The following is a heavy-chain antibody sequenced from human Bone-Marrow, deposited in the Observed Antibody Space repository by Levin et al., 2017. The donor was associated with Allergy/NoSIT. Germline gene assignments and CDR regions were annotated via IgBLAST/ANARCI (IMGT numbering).Heavy chain of an antibody. Sequence: ASVKVSCKASGYTFTSYYIHWVQQAPGQGLEWLAIIDPSGGTTTPITYAEKFRGRVLVTSDTSTATVHMEVSSLRSDDTARYYCARSQYFGQLTAFDVWGQGTMVTVS. CDR1: GYTFTSYY. J-gene: IGHJ3*01. D-gene: IGHD2/OR15-2a*01. CDR3: ARSQYFGQLTAFDV. CDR2: IDPSGGTT. V-gene: IGHV1-46*01.